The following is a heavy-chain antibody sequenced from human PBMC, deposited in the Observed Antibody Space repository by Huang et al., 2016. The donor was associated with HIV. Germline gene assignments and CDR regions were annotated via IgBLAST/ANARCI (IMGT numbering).Heavy chain of an antibody. CDR1: GYTFKKYT. D-gene: IGHD3-10*01. V-gene: IGHV7-4-1*02. Sequence: QVQLVQSGSELKKPGASVSVSCKASGYTFKKYTMNWVRQAPGQGLEGKGSINTNTGNPTYARDVTGRCVFSLDTSVSTAYLQISNLKTEDTAVYYCARDVRESTDFWVNYSWFDRWGQGTLVTVSS. CDR2: INTNTGNP. J-gene: IGHJ5*02. CDR3: ARDVRESTDFWVNYSWFDR.